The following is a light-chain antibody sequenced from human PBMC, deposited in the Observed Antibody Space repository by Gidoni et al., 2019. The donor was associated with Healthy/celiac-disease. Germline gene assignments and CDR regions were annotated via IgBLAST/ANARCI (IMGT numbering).Light chain of an antibody. CDR3: QQYNNWPGGT. Sequence: EIVMTQSPATLSVSPGERATLSCRASQSVSSNLAWYQQKPGQAPRLLIYGASTRATGIPARFSGSGSGTEFTLTISSLQSEDFAVSYCQQYNNWPGGTFGQGTKVEIK. CDR1: QSVSSN. J-gene: IGKJ1*01. V-gene: IGKV3-15*01. CDR2: GAS.